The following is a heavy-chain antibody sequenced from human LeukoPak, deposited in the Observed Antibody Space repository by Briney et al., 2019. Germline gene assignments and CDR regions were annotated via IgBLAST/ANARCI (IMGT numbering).Heavy chain of an antibody. CDR1: GGTFSSYA. D-gene: IGHD3-16*02. J-gene: IGHJ6*04. Sequence: SVKVSCKASGGTFSSYAISWVRQAPGQGLEWMGGIIPIFGTANYAQKFQGRVTITADKSTSTAYMELSSLRSEDTAVYYCAREFYPHDYVWGSYRSMDVWGKGTTVTVSS. CDR3: AREFYPHDYVWGSYRSMDV. CDR2: IIPIFGTA. V-gene: IGHV1-69*06.